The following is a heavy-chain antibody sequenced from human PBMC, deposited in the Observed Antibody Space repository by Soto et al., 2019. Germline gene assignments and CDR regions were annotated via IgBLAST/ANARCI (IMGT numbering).Heavy chain of an antibody. D-gene: IGHD2-15*01. CDR2: INPSGIST. CDR1: GYTFTNYY. J-gene: IGHJ4*02. V-gene: IGHV1-46*01. CDR3: ARVPVSYRAPCSGGSCYLFDY. Sequence: ASVKVSCKTSGYTFTNYYIHWVRQAPGQGLEWMGVINPSGISTTYAQKFQGRVTMTRDTSTSTVYVDLSSLRPEDTAVYFCARVPVSYRAPCSGGSCYLFDYWGQGTLVTVSS.